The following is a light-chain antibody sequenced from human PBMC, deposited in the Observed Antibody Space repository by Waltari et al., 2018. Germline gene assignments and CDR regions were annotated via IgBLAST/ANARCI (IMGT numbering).Light chain of an antibody. CDR1: QDIRSS. J-gene: IGKJ3*01. V-gene: IGKV1-9*01. CDR2: AAS. CDR3: QQVNNYPFT. Sequence: DIQLTQSPSFLSASVGDRVTITCRASQDIRSSLAWYQQKPGRAPKLLIYAASTLQSGVPSRLSGSGSGTEFTLTISSLQPEDFVTYYCQQVNNYPFTFGPGTILDVK.